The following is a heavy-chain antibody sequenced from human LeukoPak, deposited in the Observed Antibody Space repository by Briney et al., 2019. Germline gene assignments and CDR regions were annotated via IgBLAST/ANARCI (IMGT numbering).Heavy chain of an antibody. Sequence: GASVKVSCKASGYTFTSYDINWVRQAVGQGLEWMGWMNPNSGNTGYAQKFQGRVTITRNTSISTAYMELSSLRSEDTAVYSCARGPSWSGYSRPYYFDYWGQGTLVTVSS. CDR3: ARGPSWSGYSRPYYFDY. CDR1: GYTFTSYD. D-gene: IGHD3-3*01. J-gene: IGHJ4*02. CDR2: MNPNSGNT. V-gene: IGHV1-8*03.